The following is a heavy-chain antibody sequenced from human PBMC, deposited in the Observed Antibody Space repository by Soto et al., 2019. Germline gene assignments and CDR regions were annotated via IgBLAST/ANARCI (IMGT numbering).Heavy chain of an antibody. CDR2: IIPRSATS. CDR1: GDTFSTYT. J-gene: IGHJ6*02. D-gene: IGHD3-10*01. CDR3: ARDDPGITMVRGVIPYYYYGMDV. Sequence: SVKVSCKASGDTFSTYTITWMRQAPGQGLEWMGGIIPRSATSKYAQKFQGRVTITADESTSTVYMELRTLRPEDTAVYYCARDDPGITMVRGVIPYYYYGMDVWGQGTTVTVSS. V-gene: IGHV1-69*13.